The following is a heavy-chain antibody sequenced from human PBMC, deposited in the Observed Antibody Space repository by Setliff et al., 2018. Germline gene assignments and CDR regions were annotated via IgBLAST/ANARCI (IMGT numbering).Heavy chain of an antibody. CDR3: ARGYPVTFDI. CDR1: GGSISSSSYY. J-gene: IGHJ3*02. D-gene: IGHD1-1*01. CDR2: ISRGGNTI. V-gene: IGHV3-11*04. Sequence: LSLTCTVSGGSISSSSYYWGWIRQAPGKGLEWVSSISRGGNTIYYADSVKGRFTISRDNAKNSLYLQMNSLRAEDTDVYYCARGYPVTFDIWGQGTMVTV.